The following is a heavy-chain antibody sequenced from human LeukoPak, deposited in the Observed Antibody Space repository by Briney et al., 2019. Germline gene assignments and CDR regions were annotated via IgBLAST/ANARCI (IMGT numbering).Heavy chain of an antibody. CDR1: GFTVSTNY. CDR2: IYSGGTT. D-gene: IGHD3-16*02. J-gene: IGHJ4*02. Sequence: GGSLRLSCAASGFTVSTNYMSWVRQAPGKGLEWVSVIYSGGTTYYADSVKGRFTISRDNSKNTLYLQMNSLRAEDTAVYYCARDIVDSAFDYWGQGTLVTASS. CDR3: ARDIVDSAFDY. V-gene: IGHV3-53*05.